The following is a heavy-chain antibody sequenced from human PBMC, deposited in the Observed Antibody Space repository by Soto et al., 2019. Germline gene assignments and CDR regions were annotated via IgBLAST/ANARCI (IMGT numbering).Heavy chain of an antibody. V-gene: IGHV1-69*01. CDR3: ARADYGDYGYYYYYMDV. J-gene: IGHJ6*03. D-gene: IGHD4-17*01. CDR1: GGTFSSYA. CDR2: IIPIFGTA. Sequence: QVPLVQSGAEVKKPGSSVKVSCKASGGTFSSYAISWVRQAPGQGLEWMGGIIPIFGTANYAQKFQGRVTITADESTSTAYMELSSLRSEDTAVYYCARADYGDYGYYYYYMDVWGKGTTVTVSS.